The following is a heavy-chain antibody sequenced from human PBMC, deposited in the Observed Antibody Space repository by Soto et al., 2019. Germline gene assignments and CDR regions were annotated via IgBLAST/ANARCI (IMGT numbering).Heavy chain of an antibody. J-gene: IGHJ3*02. Sequence: SETLSLTCAVSGGSISSGGYSWSWIRQPPGKGLEWIGYIYHSGSTYYNPSLKSRVTISVDRSKNQFSLKLSSVAAADTAVYYCARVAGRGYCSSTSCPWAFDIWGQGTMVTVSS. V-gene: IGHV4-30-2*01. CDR1: GGSISSGGYS. D-gene: IGHD2-2*01. CDR2: IYHSGST. CDR3: ARVAGRGYCSSTSCPWAFDI.